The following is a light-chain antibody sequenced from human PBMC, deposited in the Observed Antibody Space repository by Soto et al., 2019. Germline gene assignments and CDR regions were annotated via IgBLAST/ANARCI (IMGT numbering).Light chain of an antibody. CDR1: QSVSSSY. V-gene: IGKV3-20*01. CDR3: QQYGSSPRT. Sequence: EVVLTQSPGTLSFSPGERATLSCRTSQSVSSSYLAWYQQKPGQAPRLLIYGASSRATGIPDSFSGSGSGTDFTLTISRLEPEDFAVYYCQQYGSSPRTFGQGTKVDI. CDR2: GAS. J-gene: IGKJ1*01.